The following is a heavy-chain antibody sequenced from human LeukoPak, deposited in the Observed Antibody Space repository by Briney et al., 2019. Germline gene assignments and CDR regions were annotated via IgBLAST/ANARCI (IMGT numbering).Heavy chain of an antibody. D-gene: IGHD6-13*01. CDR1: GFTFSSYS. CDR3: ARTGVMRSWFFDY. CDR2: ISSSSSYI. V-gene: IGHV3-21*01. J-gene: IGHJ4*02. Sequence: KSGGSLRLSCAASGFTFSSYSMNWVRQAPGKGLEWVSSISSSSSYIYYADSVKGRFTISRDNAKNSLYLQMNSLRAEDTAVYYCARTGVMRSWFFDYWGQGTLVTVSS.